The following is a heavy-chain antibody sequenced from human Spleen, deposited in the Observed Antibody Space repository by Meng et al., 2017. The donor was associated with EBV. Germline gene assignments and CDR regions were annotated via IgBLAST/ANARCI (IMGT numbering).Heavy chain of an antibody. CDR2: TNEDGRIN. V-gene: IGHV3-74*01. Sequence: LRVVSWGLIVQPVATLRLSCVASGFRFSSYGMHGVAQGPGNGLEWVSRTNEDGRINDYADSVKGRFTISRDNTKNTLYLQMDTLRAEDTAQYFCSRDLAGSNDDWGQGTLVTVSS. CDR3: SRDLAGSNDD. J-gene: IGHJ4*02. CDR1: GFRFSSYG. D-gene: IGHD3-3*02.